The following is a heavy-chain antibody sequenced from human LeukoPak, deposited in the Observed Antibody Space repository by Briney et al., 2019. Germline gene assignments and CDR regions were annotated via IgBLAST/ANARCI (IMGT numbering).Heavy chain of an antibody. V-gene: IGHV4-34*01. CDR1: GGSFSGYY. CDR3: ARSKDGSGFAAY. CDR2: INHSGNT. D-gene: IGHD3-22*01. Sequence: SETLSLTCAVYGGSFSGYYWTWIRQAPGKGLEWIGEINHSGNTNYNPSLKSRVAISVDTSKNQFSLKLSSLIAADTAMYYCARSKDGSGFAAYWGQGTQVTVSS. J-gene: IGHJ4*02.